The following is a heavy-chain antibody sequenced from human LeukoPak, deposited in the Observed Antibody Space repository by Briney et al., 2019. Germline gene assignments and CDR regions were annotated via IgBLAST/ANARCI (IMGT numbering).Heavy chain of an antibody. CDR3: ARGSRIQLGGLGY. CDR1: GGSFSGYY. V-gene: IGHV4-34*01. D-gene: IGHD5-18*01. CDR2: INHSGST. J-gene: IGHJ4*02. Sequence: PSETLSLTCAVYGGSFSGYYWSWIRQPPGKGLEWIWEINHSGSTNYNPSLKSRVTISVDTSKNQFSLKLSSVTAADTAVYYCARGSRIQLGGLGYWGQGTLVTVSS.